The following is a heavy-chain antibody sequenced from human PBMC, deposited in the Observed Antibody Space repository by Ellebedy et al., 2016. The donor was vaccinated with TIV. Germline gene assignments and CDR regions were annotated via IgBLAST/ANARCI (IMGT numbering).Heavy chain of an antibody. CDR2: IYSGGST. D-gene: IGHD3-9*01. J-gene: IGHJ4*02. CDR1: GFTVSSNY. CDR3: ARAYYDILTGYYGD. V-gene: IGHV3-53*01. Sequence: GGSLRLSCAASGFTVSSNYMSWVRQAPGKGLEWVSVIYSGGSTYYADSVKGRFTTSRDNSKNTLYLQMNSLRAEDTAVYYCARAYYDILTGYYGDWGQGTLVTVSS.